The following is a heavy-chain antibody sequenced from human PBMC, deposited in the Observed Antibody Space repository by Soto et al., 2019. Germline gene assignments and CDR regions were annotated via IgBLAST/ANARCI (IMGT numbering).Heavy chain of an antibody. D-gene: IGHD2-15*01. J-gene: IGHJ4*02. CDR1: GCSITTGGYY. CDR2: RYYSEST. V-gene: IGHV4-31*03. CDR3: ARTKCSGGSCYPWSLDY. Sequence: PXETLSLTCTVSGCSITTGGYYWSWIRQLPGKGLEWIGHRYYSESTYYNPSLKSRVSISLDTSKNQFSLKLSFVTAADTAMYYCARTKCSGGSCYPWSLDYWGQGTPVTVSS.